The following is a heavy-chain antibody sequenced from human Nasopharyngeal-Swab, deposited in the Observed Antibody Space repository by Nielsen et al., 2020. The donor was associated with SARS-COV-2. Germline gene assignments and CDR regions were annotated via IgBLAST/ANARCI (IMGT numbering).Heavy chain of an antibody. J-gene: IGHJ6*03. V-gene: IGHV4-59*08. CDR3: ARLVAAPYYYYMDV. CDR2: IYYSGST. Sequence: SETLSLTCTVSGGSISSYYWSWIRQPPGKGLEWIGYIYYSGSTNYNPSLKSRFTISVDTSKNQFSLKLSSVTAADTAVYYCARLVAAPYYYYMDVWGKGTTVTVSS. CDR1: GGSISSYY. D-gene: IGHD6-13*01.